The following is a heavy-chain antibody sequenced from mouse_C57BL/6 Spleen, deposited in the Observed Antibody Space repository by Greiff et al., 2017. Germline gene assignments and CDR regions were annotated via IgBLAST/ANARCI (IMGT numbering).Heavy chain of an antibody. V-gene: IGHV1-22*01. Sequence: VQLQQSGPELVKPGASVKMSCKASGYTFTDYNMHWVKQSHGKSLEWIGYINPNNGGTSYNQKFKGKATLTVHKSSSTAYMELRSLTSEDSAVYYCARLGDGYPYYFDYWGQGTTLTVSS. CDR3: ARLGDGYPYYFDY. CDR2: INPNNGGT. D-gene: IGHD2-3*01. CDR1: GYTFTDYN. J-gene: IGHJ2*01.